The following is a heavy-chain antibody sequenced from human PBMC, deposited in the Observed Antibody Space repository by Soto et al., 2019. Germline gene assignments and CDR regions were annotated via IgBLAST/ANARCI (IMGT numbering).Heavy chain of an antibody. J-gene: IGHJ4*02. CDR2: ISYDGSNK. CDR1: GFTFSSYG. D-gene: IGHD3-10*01. V-gene: IGHV3-30*18. Sequence: GGSLRLSCAASGFTFSSYGMHWVRQAPGKGLEWVAVISYDGSNKYYADSVKGRFTISRDNSKNTLYLQMNSLRAEDTAVYYCAKDLGRSRSGSYYIPIPDYWGQGTLVTVS. CDR3: AKDLGRSRSGSYYIPIPDY.